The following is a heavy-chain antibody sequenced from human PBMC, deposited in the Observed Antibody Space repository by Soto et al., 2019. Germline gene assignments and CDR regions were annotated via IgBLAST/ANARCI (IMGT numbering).Heavy chain of an antibody. J-gene: IGHJ6*02. CDR2: IYPGDSDT. D-gene: IGHD3-10*01. Sequence: PGESLKISCKGSGYSFTSYWIGWVRQMPGKGLEWMGIIYPGDSDTRYSPSFQGQVTISADKSISTAYLQWSSLKASDTAMYYCARRGGTMVRGVIIRHYYYYGMDVWGQGTTVTVS. V-gene: IGHV5-51*01. CDR1: GYSFTSYW. CDR3: ARRGGTMVRGVIIRHYYYYGMDV.